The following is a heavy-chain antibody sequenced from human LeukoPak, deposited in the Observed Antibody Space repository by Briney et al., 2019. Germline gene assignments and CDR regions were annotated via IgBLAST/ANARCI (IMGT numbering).Heavy chain of an antibody. CDR1: GFTFSSYG. CDR2: ISYDGSNK. CDR3: AKDSTGYSYGPDDY. D-gene: IGHD5-18*01. V-gene: IGHV3-30*18. Sequence: GGSLRLSCAASGFTFSSYGMHWVRQAPGKGLEWVAVISYDGSNKYYADSVKGRFTISRDNSKNTLYLQMNSLRAEDTAVYYCAKDSTGYSYGPDDYWGQGTLVTVSS. J-gene: IGHJ4*02.